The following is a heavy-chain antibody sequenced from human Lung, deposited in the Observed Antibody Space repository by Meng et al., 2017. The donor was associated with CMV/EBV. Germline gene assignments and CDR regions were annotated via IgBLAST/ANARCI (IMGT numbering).Heavy chain of an antibody. CDR2: ISYDGNNK. V-gene: IGHV3-30*04. D-gene: IGHD2-2*03. CDR3: AREIGYCSS. Sequence: SCAASGFTFSSDAMHWVRQAPGKGLEWVAVISYDGNNKYYGDSVKGRFTISRDNSRNTLYLQMNSLRVEDTAVYYCAREIGYCSSWGQGTLVTFSS. CDR1: GFTFSSDA. J-gene: IGHJ4*02.